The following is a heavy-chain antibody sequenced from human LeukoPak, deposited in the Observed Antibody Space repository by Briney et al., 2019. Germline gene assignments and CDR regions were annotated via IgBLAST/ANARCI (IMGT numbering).Heavy chain of an antibody. J-gene: IGHJ4*02. CDR3: ARDRDTMGATTGGYFDY. CDR2: IWYDGSNK. V-gene: IGHV3-33*01. Sequence: EGSLRLSCAASGTTFSGNGMHWVRQAPGKGLEWVALIWYDGSNKYYADSVKGRFTTSRDNSKNTLYLQMNSLRAEDTAVYYCARDRDTMGATTGGYFDYWGQGTLVTVSS. CDR1: GTTFSGNG. D-gene: IGHD1-1*01.